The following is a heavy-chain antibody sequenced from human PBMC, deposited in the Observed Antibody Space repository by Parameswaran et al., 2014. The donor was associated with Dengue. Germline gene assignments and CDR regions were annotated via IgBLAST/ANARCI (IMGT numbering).Heavy chain of an antibody. CDR2: ISYDGSNK. D-gene: IGHD2-21*01. CDR3: AKDAFIPHTSGEYYYYYGMDV. V-gene: IGHV3-30*18. J-gene: IGHJ6*02. Sequence: WIRQPQEGLEWVAVISYDGSNKYYADSVKGRFTISRDNSKNTLYLQMNSLRAEDTAVYYCAKDAFIPHTSGEYYYYYGMDVWGQGTTVTVSS.